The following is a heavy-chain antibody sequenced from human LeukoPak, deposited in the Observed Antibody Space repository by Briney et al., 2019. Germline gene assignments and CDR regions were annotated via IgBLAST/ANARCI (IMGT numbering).Heavy chain of an antibody. D-gene: IGHD3-10*01. J-gene: IGHJ4*02. CDR3: AKSPVLWFREFIY. V-gene: IGHV3-23*01. CDR1: GFTFSSYA. CDR2: ISGSGGST. Sequence: KPGGSLRLSCAASGFTFSSYAMSWVRQAPGKGLEWVSAISGSGGSTCYADSVKGRFTISRDNSKNTLYLQMNSLRAEDTAVYYCAKSPVLWFREFIYWGQGTLVTVSS.